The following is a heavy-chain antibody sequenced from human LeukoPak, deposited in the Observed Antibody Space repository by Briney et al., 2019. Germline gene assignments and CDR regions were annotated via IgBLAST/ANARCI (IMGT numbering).Heavy chain of an antibody. CDR3: ARDRLSAAGRGG. CDR2: ISTNSGDT. J-gene: IGHJ4*02. D-gene: IGHD6-13*01. V-gene: IGHV1-2*06. Sequence: GASVKVSCKASGFTFTAYDLHWVRQAPGHGPEWMGRISTNSGDTNYGQKFQDRVTMTRDTSITTVYMELSRLTSDDTAVYYCARDRLSAAGRGGWGPGTLVTVSS. CDR1: GFTFTAYD.